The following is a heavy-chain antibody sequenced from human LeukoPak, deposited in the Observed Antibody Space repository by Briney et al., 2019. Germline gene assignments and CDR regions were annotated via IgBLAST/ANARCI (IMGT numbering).Heavy chain of an antibody. V-gene: IGHV3-21*01. CDR2: ISSSSSYI. D-gene: IGHD3-10*02. Sequence: PGGSLRLSCAASGFNFNTYTMNWVRQAPGKGLEWVSFISSSSSYIYYADSLKGRFTISRDNAKNSLYLQMNSLRAEDTAVYYCARGTMFPYYFDYWGQGTLVTVSS. CDR1: GFNFNTYT. CDR3: ARGTMFPYYFDY. J-gene: IGHJ4*02.